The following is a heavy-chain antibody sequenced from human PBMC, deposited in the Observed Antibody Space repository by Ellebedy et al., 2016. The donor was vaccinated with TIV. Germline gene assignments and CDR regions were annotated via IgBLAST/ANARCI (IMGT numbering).Heavy chain of an antibody. CDR2: INWNGGST. D-gene: IGHD4-23*01. CDR1: GFTFDDYG. J-gene: IGHJ4*02. V-gene: IGHV3-20*04. CDR3: ARHLGNHDY. Sequence: GESLKISCAASGFTFDDYGMSWVRQAPGKGLEWVSGINWNGGSTGYANSVKGRFTISRDNAKNALYLQMNSLRAEDTALYYCARHLGNHDYWGQGTLVIVSS.